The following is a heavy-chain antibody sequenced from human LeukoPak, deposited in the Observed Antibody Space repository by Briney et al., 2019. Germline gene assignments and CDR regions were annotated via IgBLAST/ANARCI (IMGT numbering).Heavy chain of an antibody. CDR3: ARDPVATPRFLDS. CDR1: GDSISNSNYY. Sequence: SETLSLTCNVSGDSISNSNYYWGWIPQPPGKGLEWIGFIYFTGSTHYNPSLKSRVAISVDTSKNQFSLKVSFVTAADTAVYYCARDPVATPRFLDSWGQGTLVIVSS. V-gene: IGHV4-39*07. J-gene: IGHJ4*02. D-gene: IGHD5-12*01. CDR2: IYFTGST.